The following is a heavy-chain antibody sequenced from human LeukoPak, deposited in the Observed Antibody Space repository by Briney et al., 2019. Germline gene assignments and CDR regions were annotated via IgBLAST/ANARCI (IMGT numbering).Heavy chain of an antibody. V-gene: IGHV4-38-2*01. Sequence: SETLSLTCAVSGYSISSGYYWGWIRQPPGKGPEWIGSIYHSGSTYYNPSLKSRVTISVDTSKNQFSLKLSSVTAADTAVYYCARLGYCSSTSCYYFDYWGQGALVTVSS. J-gene: IGHJ4*02. CDR3: ARLGYCSSTSCYYFDY. CDR2: IYHSGST. CDR1: GYSISSGYY. D-gene: IGHD2-2*01.